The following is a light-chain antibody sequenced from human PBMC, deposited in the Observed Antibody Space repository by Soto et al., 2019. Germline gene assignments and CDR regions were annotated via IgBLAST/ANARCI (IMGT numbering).Light chain of an antibody. Sequence: QSALTQPASVSGSPGQSITISCTGTSRDVGAYKFVSWYQQHPGTAPKLIIFEVSNRPSRVSDRFSGSKSGNTASLTISGLQADDEADYWCSSFTSRSTDVFGTGTKLTVL. CDR3: SSFTSRSTDV. V-gene: IGLV2-14*01. CDR1: SRDVGAYKF. CDR2: EVS. J-gene: IGLJ1*01.